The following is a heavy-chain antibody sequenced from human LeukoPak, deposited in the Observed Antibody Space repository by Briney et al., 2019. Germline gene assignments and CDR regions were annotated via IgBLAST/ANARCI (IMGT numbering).Heavy chain of an antibody. V-gene: IGHV7-4-1*02. J-gene: IGHJ3*02. CDR3: AREILRFDI. Sequence: GASVKVSCKASGYTFTSYAMNWVRQAPGQGLEWMGWINTNTGNPTYAQGFTGRFVFSLDSSVSTVYLQISDLMPEDTAKYYCAREILRFDIWGQGTTVTVSS. CDR1: GYTFTSYA. CDR2: INTNTGNP.